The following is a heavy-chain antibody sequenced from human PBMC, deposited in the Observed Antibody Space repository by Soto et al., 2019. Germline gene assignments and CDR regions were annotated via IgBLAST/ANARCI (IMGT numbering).Heavy chain of an antibody. J-gene: IGHJ4*02. V-gene: IGHV4-59*01. CDR1: GGSISSDY. CDR3: ASRYSSSWFYFDY. Sequence: SETLPLTCTVSGGSISSDYWSWIRQPPGKGLEWIGYIYYSGSTNYNPSLKSRVTISVDTSKNQFSLKLSSVTAADTAVYYCASRYSSSWFYFDYWGQGTLVTVS. CDR2: IYYSGST. D-gene: IGHD6-13*01.